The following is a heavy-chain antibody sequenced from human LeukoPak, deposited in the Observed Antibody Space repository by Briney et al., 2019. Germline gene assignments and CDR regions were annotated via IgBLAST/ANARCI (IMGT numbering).Heavy chain of an antibody. CDR1: GFTFKNHA. D-gene: IGHD3-22*01. V-gene: IGHV3-23*01. J-gene: IGHJ4*02. CDR2: ILASGGGDST. Sequence: GSLRLSCAASGFTFKNHAMSWVRQAPGKGLEWVSAILASGGGDSTYTADSMKGRFSISRDNSKNTLYLQMNSLRAEDTAIYYCAKSWSSGYYLFDYWGQGSLVTVSS. CDR3: AKSWSSGYYLFDY.